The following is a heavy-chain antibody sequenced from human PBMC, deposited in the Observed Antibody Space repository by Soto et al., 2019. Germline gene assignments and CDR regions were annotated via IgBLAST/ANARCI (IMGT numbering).Heavy chain of an antibody. V-gene: IGHV1-69*12. D-gene: IGHD7-27*01. CDR3: ASQPPGLYYSGMDV. CDR1: GGTFSSYA. Sequence: QVQLVQSGAEVKKPGSSVKVSCKASGGTFSSYAISWVRQAPGQGLEWMGGIIPIFGTANYAQKFQGRVTITADESTSTAYMELSSLRSEDTAVYYCASQPPGLYYSGMDVWGQGTTVTVSS. J-gene: IGHJ6*02. CDR2: IIPIFGTA.